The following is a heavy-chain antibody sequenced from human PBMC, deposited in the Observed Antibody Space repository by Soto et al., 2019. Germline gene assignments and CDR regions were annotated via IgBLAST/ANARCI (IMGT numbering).Heavy chain of an antibody. Sequence: SVKVSCKASGCTFSSYAISWVRQAPGQGLEWMGGIIPIFGTTNYAQKFQGRVTITADESTSTAYMELSSLRSEDTAVYYCARVYEAAGDYWGQGTGVTVSS. D-gene: IGHD6-13*01. CDR2: IIPIFGTT. J-gene: IGHJ4*02. CDR1: GCTFSSYA. CDR3: ARVYEAAGDY. V-gene: IGHV1-69*13.